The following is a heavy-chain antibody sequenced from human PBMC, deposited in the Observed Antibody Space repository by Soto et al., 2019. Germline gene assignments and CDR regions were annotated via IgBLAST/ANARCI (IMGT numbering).Heavy chain of an antibody. CDR3: ARGDGIFGVVAFDP. CDR2: IIPVLGSV. D-gene: IGHD3-3*01. V-gene: IGHV1-69*01. J-gene: IGHJ5*02. Sequence: QVQLVQSGAEVRNPGSSVKVSCKASGDTIGSFTITWVRQAPGQGLEWMEGIIPVLGSVFYAQKFQDRGTIAADESTSTAYVELTSLRSEDTAVFYCARGDGIFGVVAFDPWGQGTLVTVSS. CDR1: GDTIGSFT.